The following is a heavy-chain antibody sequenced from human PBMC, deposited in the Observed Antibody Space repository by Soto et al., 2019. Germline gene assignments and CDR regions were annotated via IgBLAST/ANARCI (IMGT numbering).Heavy chain of an antibody. D-gene: IGHD2-2*01. V-gene: IGHV3-9*01. J-gene: IGHJ3*02. CDR2: ISWNSGSI. CDR3: AKGRVVVPAARGSDAFDI. CDR1: GFTFDDYA. Sequence: EVQLVESGGGLVQPGRSLRLSCAASGFTFDDYAMHWVRQAPVKGLEWVSGISWNSGSIGYADSVKGRFTISRDNAKNSLYLQMNSLRAEDTALYYCAKGRVVVPAARGSDAFDIWGQGTMVTVSS.